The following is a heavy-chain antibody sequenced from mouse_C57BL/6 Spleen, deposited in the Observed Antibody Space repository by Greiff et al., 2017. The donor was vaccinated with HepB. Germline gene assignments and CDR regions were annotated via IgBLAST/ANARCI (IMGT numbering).Heavy chain of an antibody. V-gene: IGHV5-17*01. CDR1: GFTFSDYG. Sequence: VQLKESGGGLVKPGGSLKLSCAASGFTFSDYGMHWVRQAPEKGLEWVAYISSGSSTIYYADTVKGRFTISRANAKNTLFLQMTSLRSEDTAMYYCARHSSGYGYAMDYWGQGTSVTVSS. CDR3: ARHSSGYGYAMDY. D-gene: IGHD3-2*02. CDR2: ISSGSSTI. J-gene: IGHJ4*01.